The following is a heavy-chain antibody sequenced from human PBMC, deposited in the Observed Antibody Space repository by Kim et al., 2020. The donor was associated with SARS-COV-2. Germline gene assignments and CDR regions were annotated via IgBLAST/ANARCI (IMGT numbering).Heavy chain of an antibody. V-gene: IGHV4-31*02. D-gene: IGHD6-6*01. CDR3: ARQSSIAALVLFDY. Sequence: NPSLKSRVTISVDTSKTQFSLKLSSATAADTAVYYCARQSSIAALVLFDYWGQGTLVTVSS. J-gene: IGHJ4*02.